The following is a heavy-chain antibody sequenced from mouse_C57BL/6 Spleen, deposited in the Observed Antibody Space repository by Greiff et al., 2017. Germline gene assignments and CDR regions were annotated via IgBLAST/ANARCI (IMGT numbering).Heavy chain of an antibody. CDR3: ARVNLVYAMDY. CDR1: GYTFTSYW. V-gene: IGHV1-64*01. CDR2: IHPNSGST. J-gene: IGHJ4*01. D-gene: IGHD1-3*01. Sequence: QVQLQQPGAELVKPGASVKLSCKASGYTFTSYWMHWVKQRPGQGLEWIGMIHPNSGSTNYNEKLKRKATLTVDKSSSTAYMQLSSLTSEDSAFYYCARVNLVYAMDYWGQGTSVTVSS.